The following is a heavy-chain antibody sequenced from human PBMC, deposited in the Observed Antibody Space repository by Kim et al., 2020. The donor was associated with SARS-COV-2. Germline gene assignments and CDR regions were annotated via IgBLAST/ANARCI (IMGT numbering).Heavy chain of an antibody. D-gene: IGHD6-19*01. J-gene: IGHJ4*02. CDR2: IIPIFGTA. CDR1: GGTFSSYA. Sequence: SVKVSCKASGGTFSSYAISWVRQAPGQGLEWMGGIIPIFGTANYAQKFQGRVTITADESTSTAYMELSSLRSEDTAVYYCARTIAVAATVGNYYFDYWGQGTLVTVSS. V-gene: IGHV1-69*13. CDR3: ARTIAVAATVGNYYFDY.